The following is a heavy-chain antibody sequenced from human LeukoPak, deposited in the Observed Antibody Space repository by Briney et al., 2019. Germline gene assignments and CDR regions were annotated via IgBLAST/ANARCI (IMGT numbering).Heavy chain of an antibody. J-gene: IGHJ4*02. V-gene: IGHV3-74*01. D-gene: IGHD5-12*01. Sequence: GGSLRLSCAASGFNFRRYWMHWVRQNPGKGLVWVSQINSDGSSSSYADSVKGRFSISRDNSKNTLYLQMNSLRADDTAVYYCAKTSGGNAYDYIHYWGQGTLDSVSS. CDR1: GFNFRRYW. CDR3: AKTSGGNAYDYIHY. CDR2: INSDGSSS.